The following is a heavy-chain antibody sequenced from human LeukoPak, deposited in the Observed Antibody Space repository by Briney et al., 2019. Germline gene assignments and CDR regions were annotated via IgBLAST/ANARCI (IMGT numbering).Heavy chain of an antibody. CDR3: GRDPPVDTAMVF. J-gene: IGHJ4*02. Sequence: GGSPRLSCAASGVTSSSYWMHCVRHAPGKGLVWVSCISSDGSSTSYADSVKGRFTISRDNAKNTLYLQMNSLRAEDTAVYYCGRDPPVDTAMVFGGQGTLVTVSS. V-gene: IGHV3-74*01. CDR1: GVTSSSYW. CDR2: ISSDGSST. D-gene: IGHD5-18*01.